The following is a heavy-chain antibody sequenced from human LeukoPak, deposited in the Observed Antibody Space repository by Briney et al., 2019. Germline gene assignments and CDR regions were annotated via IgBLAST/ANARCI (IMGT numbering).Heavy chain of an antibody. D-gene: IGHD3-10*01. Sequence: ASVKVSCKASGYTFTGYYMHWVRQAPGQGLEWMGWINPNSGGTNYAQKFQGRVTMTRDTSISTAYMELSRLRSDDTAVYYCARDFGLVLYYYGSGSYIGYWGQGTLVTVSS. J-gene: IGHJ4*02. CDR2: INPNSGGT. V-gene: IGHV1-2*02. CDR1: GYTFTGYY. CDR3: ARDFGLVLYYYGSGSYIGY.